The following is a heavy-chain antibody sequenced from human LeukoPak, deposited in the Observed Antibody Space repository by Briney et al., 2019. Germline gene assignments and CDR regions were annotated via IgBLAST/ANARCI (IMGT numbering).Heavy chain of an antibody. D-gene: IGHD6-19*01. V-gene: IGHV3-30*18. J-gene: IGHJ3*02. CDR3: AKVDSSGWYGGVAFDI. Sequence: GRSLRLSCAASGFTFSSYGMHWVRQAPGKGLEWVAVISYDGSNKYYADSVKGRFTISRDNSKNTLSLQMSSLRAEETAVYYCAKVDSSGWYGGVAFDIWGQGTVVIVSS. CDR1: GFTFSSYG. CDR2: ISYDGSNK.